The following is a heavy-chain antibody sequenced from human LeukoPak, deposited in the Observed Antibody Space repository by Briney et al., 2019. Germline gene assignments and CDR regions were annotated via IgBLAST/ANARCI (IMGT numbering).Heavy chain of an antibody. CDR1: GYTFTNYY. CDR2: IDPNGGGA. J-gene: IGHJ6*02. D-gene: IGHD6-13*01. Sequence: ASVKVSCKAYGYTFTNYYMHWVRQAPGQGLEWMGVIDPNGGGASYPQKVQGRVTMTRDTSTSTVYMELSSLRSEDTAVYYCAAWGSSSSPLPGMDVWGQGTTVTVSS. V-gene: IGHV1-46*01. CDR3: AAWGSSSSPLPGMDV.